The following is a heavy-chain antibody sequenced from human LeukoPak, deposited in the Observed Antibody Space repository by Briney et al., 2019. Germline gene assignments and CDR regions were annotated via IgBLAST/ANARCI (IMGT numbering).Heavy chain of an antibody. Sequence: GGSLRLSCAASRFTFNSYWMHWVRQAPGKGLVWVSRIVGDGSYTNYADSVKGRFTISRDNAKNTLFLQMNSLRAEDTAVYYCARDGSNSHAFDVWGLGTMVTVSS. V-gene: IGHV3-74*01. CDR3: ARDGSNSHAFDV. D-gene: IGHD5-24*01. CDR1: RFTFNSYW. J-gene: IGHJ3*01. CDR2: IVGDGSYT.